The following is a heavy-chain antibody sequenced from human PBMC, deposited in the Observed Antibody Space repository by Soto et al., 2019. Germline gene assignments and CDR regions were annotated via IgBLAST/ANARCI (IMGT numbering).Heavy chain of an antibody. V-gene: IGHV4-39*01. CDR1: GGSISSSSYY. CDR3: ASPGYSSGWFRNDGFDY. J-gene: IGHJ4*02. D-gene: IGHD6-19*01. CDR2: IYYSGST. Sequence: SETLSLTCTVSGGSISSSSYYWGWIRQPPGKGLEWIGSIYYSGSTYYNPSLKSRVTISVDTSKNQFSLKLSSVTAADTAVYYCASPGYSSGWFRNDGFDYWGQGTLVTVSS.